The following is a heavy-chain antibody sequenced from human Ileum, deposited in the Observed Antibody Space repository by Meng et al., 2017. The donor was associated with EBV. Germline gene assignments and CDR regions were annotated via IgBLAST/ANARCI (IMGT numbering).Heavy chain of an antibody. J-gene: IGHJ4*02. D-gene: IGHD2-8*01. CDR2: ISNDGSFP. CDR1: GFDYSSYV. V-gene: IGHV3-74*03. Sequence: VELGGSGGRSVQPGGCLCISCAASGFDYSSYVMHWVRQGPGKGPVWVQPISNDGSFPTYADSVKSRFTISRDNAHNTLYLQMNSLRAEDTAVYYCVRDVNWQLYDYWGQGALVTVSS. CDR3: VRDVNWQLYDY.